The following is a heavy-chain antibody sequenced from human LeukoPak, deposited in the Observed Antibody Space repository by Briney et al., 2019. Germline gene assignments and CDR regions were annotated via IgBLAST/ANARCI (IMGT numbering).Heavy chain of an antibody. CDR3: ARVGTVAGKSFDY. CDR1: GYTFTSYY. V-gene: IGHV1-46*01. J-gene: IGHJ4*02. Sequence: ASVKVSCKASGYTFTSYYMHWARQAPGQGLEWMGIINPSGGSASYAQKFQGRVTMTRDTSTSTVYMELSSLRSEDTAVYYCARVGTVAGKSFDYWGQGTLVTVSS. D-gene: IGHD6-19*01. CDR2: INPSGGSA.